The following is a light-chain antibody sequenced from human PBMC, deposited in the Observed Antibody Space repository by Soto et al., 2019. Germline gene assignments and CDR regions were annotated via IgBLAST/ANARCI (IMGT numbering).Light chain of an antibody. CDR2: GAS. Sequence: EIVLTQYTATLSLSPGERATLSCRASQRVSIYLSWYQQKPCQAPRLLIYGASTRATGIPARFSGSGSGTEFTLSISSLQSEDFAVYFCQQYNNWPPWTFGQGTKVDIK. CDR3: QQYNNWPPWT. CDR1: QRVSIY. V-gene: IGKV3D-15*01. J-gene: IGKJ1*01.